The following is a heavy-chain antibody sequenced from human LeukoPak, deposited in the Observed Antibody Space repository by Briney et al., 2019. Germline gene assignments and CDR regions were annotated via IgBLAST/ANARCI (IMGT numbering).Heavy chain of an antibody. Sequence: SETLSLTCAVYGGSFSDYYWNWIRQPPGKGLEWFGEINHSGDTNYNPSLESRVTISVDTSKNQFSLKLIAVAAADTAVYYCARGSLLGSVYYYPGQWGQGTLVTVSS. V-gene: IGHV4-34*01. CDR3: ARGSLLGSVYYYPGQ. D-gene: IGHD3-22*01. J-gene: IGHJ4*02. CDR2: INHSGDT. CDR1: GGSFSDYY.